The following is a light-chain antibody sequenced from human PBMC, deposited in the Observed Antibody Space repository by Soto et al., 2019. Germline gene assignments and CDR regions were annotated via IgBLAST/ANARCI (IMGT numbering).Light chain of an antibody. CDR1: QSVSSR. V-gene: IGKV3-20*01. J-gene: IGKJ1*01. CDR3: QQYGSLTWT. Sequence: EILLTQSPCTLSLSPGERATLSCRASQSVSSRLDWYQQKPGQAPRLLISGASSRATGIPERCSGSGSGTDFTLTITRLEPEDFEVYYCQQYGSLTWTFGLGTKVDIK. CDR2: GAS.